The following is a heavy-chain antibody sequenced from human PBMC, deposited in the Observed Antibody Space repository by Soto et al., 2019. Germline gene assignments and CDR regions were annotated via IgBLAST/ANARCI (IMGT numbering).Heavy chain of an antibody. J-gene: IGHJ4*02. V-gene: IGHV3-74*01. CDR1: GFIFKMYW. Sequence: GGSLRLSCAASGFIFKMYWMHWVRQSPGKGLVWNSRIYNDGTYSDYADSVRGRFTISRDNVNDTLYLQMNNLRAEDSGLYYCTRGPRPISTGTGAYWGQGAQVTVS. D-gene: IGHD3-10*01. CDR3: TRGPRPISTGTGAY. CDR2: IYNDGTYS.